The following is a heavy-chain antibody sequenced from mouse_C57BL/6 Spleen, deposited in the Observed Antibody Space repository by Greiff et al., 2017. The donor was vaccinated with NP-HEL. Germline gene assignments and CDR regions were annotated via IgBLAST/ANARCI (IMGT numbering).Heavy chain of an antibody. V-gene: IGHV1-26*01. D-gene: IGHD1-1*01. Sequence: EVQLQQSGPELVKPGASVKISCKASGYTFTDYYMNWVKQSHGKSLEWIGDINPNNGGTSYNQKFKGKATLTVDKSSSTAYMELRSLTSEDSAVYYCARFRVTTVVATGAMDYWGQGTSVTVSS. CDR1: GYTFTDYY. J-gene: IGHJ4*01. CDR2: INPNNGGT. CDR3: ARFRVTTVVATGAMDY.